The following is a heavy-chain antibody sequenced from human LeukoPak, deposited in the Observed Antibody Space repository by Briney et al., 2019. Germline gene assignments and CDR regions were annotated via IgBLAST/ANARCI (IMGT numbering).Heavy chain of an antibody. CDR3: ARDLTYDYVWGSYRYSDY. CDR1: GFTVSSNY. J-gene: IGHJ4*02. CDR2: VYSGGST. V-gene: IGHV3-53*01. Sequence: GGSLRLSCAASGFTVSSNYMSWVRQAPGKGLEWVSVVYSGGSTYYAASVKGRFTISRDNSKNTLYLQMNSLRAEDTAVYYCARDLTYDYVWGSYRYSDYWGQGTLVTVSS. D-gene: IGHD3-16*02.